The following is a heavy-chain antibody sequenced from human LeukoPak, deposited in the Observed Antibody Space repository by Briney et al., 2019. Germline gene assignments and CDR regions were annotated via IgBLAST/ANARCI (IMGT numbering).Heavy chain of an antibody. CDR1: GYTFSNYD. J-gene: IGHJ5*02. D-gene: IGHD3-10*01. CDR3: ARFTMVRGISTPRSEYNWFDP. CDR2: INPNSGGT. V-gene: IGHV1-2*02. Sequence: GASVKVSCKTSGYTFSNYDIYWVRQAPGQGLEWMGWINPNSGGTNYAQKFQGRVTMTRDTSISTAYMELSRLRSDDTAVYYCARFTMVRGISTPRSEYNWFDPWGQGTLVTVSS.